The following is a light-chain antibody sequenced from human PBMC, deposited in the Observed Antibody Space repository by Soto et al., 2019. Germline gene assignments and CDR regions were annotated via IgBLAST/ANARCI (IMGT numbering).Light chain of an antibody. J-gene: IGKJ1*01. Sequence: EIVLTQSPGTLSLSPGERATLSCRASQSISSNFLAWYHQKPGQAPRLLICGASSRATGIPDRFSGSGSGIDFTLTISRLEPEDFAVYYCQQYGSSPRTFGQGTKVDIK. V-gene: IGKV3-20*01. CDR3: QQYGSSPRT. CDR2: GAS. CDR1: QSISSNF.